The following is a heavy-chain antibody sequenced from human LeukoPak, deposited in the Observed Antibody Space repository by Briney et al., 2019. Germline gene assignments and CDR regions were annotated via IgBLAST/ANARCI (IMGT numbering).Heavy chain of an antibody. CDR1: GFTFSTYN. Sequence: PGGSLRLSCAASGFTFSTYNMNWVRQAPGKGLEWVSFIRSDGGLQYYSDSVEGRFTISRDNANNIVYLQMSGLRVEDTAVYFCVKDMSAFDVWGQGVMVTVSS. V-gene: IGHV3-30*02. CDR3: VKDMSAFDV. D-gene: IGHD3-16*01. CDR2: IRSDGGLQ. J-gene: IGHJ3*01.